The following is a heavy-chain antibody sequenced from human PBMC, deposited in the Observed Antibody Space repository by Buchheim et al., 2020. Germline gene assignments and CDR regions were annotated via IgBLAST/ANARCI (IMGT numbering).Heavy chain of an antibody. CDR1: GGSFTGYY. CDR3: ARGWLRGSGWYGRH. V-gene: IGHV4-34*01. D-gene: IGHD6-19*01. CDR2: VNHNGAT. Sequence: QVQLQQWGAGLLKPSETLSLSCTVFGGSFTGYYWSWIRQLPGKGLEWIGEVNHNGATKYNPSLRSRVIISADTSNSQFSLRLRSVTAADTAMYYCARGWLRGSGWYGRHWGQGTL. J-gene: IGHJ1*01.